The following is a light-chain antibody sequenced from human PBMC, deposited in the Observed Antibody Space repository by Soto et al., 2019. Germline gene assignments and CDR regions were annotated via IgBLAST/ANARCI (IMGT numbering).Light chain of an antibody. V-gene: IGKV1-39*01. CDR3: QQTYSNLWT. CDR2: AAS. CDR1: QTVSRY. Sequence: DIQLTQSPSSLSASVGDTVTITCRASQTVSRYLNWYQQKSGTAPKLLIYAASTLHTGVPSRFSGRGSGTDFTLTINNLQREDCADYFCQQTYSNLWTFGQGTKVEIK. J-gene: IGKJ1*01.